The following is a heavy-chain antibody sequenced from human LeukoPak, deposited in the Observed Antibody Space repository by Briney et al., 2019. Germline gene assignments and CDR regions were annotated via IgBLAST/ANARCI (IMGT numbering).Heavy chain of an antibody. V-gene: IGHV3-30*03. CDR2: ISYDGSNK. CDR3: ARDLGDFWSGYYTPFDY. D-gene: IGHD3-3*01. CDR1: GFTFSSYG. J-gene: IGHJ4*02. Sequence: GGSLRLSCAASGFTFSSYGMHWVRQAPGKGLEWVAVISYDGSNKYYADSVKGRFTISRDNAKNSLYLQMNSLRAEDTAVYYCARDLGDFWSGYYTPFDYWGQGTLVTVSS.